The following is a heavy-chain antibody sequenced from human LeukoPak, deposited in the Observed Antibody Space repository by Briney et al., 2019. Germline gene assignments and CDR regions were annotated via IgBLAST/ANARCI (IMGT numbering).Heavy chain of an antibody. CDR1: GFTFSSYS. J-gene: IGHJ4*02. V-gene: IGHV3-21*01. CDR3: ARDTTGYSSSWYEDYFDY. D-gene: IGHD6-13*01. Sequence: GGSLRLSCAASGFTFSSYSMNWVRQAPGKGLEWVSSISSSSSYIYYADSVKGRFTISRDNAKNSLYLQMNSLRAEDTAVYYCARDTTGYSSSWYEDYFDYWGQGTLVTVSS. CDR2: ISSSSSYI.